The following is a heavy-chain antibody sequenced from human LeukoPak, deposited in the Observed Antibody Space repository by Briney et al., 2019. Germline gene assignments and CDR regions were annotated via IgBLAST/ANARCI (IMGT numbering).Heavy chain of an antibody. J-gene: IGHJ4*02. CDR3: ARETGYAYGRAPLDY. V-gene: IGHV1-69*06. CDR2: IIPMSGTV. D-gene: IGHD5-18*01. Sequence: SVKVSCKASGGTFSTFGISWVRQAPGQGLEWMGGIIPMSGTVNNAQKFQGRVTVTADKSTGTAYMELSSLRSDDTAVYYCARETGYAYGRAPLDYRGQGTLVTVSS. CDR1: GGTFSTFG.